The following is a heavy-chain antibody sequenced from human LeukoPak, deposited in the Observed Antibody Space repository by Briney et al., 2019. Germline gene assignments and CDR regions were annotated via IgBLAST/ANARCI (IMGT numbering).Heavy chain of an antibody. CDR1: GYTFTSYY. J-gene: IGHJ4*02. CDR2: INPNSGGT. D-gene: IGHD6-19*01. V-gene: IGHV1-2*02. CDR3: ARELTAVAGTLGGY. Sequence: ASVKVSCKASGYTFTSYYMHWVRQAPGQGLEWMGWINPNSGGTNYAQKFQGRVTMTRDTSISTAYMELSRLRSDDTAVYYCARELTAVAGTLGGYWGQGTLVTVSS.